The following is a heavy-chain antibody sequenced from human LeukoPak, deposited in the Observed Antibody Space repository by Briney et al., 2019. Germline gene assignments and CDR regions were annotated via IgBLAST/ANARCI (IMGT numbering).Heavy chain of an antibody. CDR1: GLTFVTIS. D-gene: IGHD3-16*01. V-gene: IGHV3-21*01. CDR3: ARITPQRWFDP. Sequence: GGSLGLSCAASGLTFVTISWNWVGKLPGKGREWVSSISSSSSYIYYADSVKGRFTISRDNAKNSLYLQMNSLRAEDTAVYYCARITPQRWFDPWGQGTLVTVSS. J-gene: IGHJ5*02. CDR2: ISSSSSYI.